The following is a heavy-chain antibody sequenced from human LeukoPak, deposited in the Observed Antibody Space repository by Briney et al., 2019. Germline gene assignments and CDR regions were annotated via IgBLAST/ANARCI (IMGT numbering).Heavy chain of an antibody. CDR1: GDSISSGDYY. CDR2: ISSSGST. J-gene: IGHJ4*02. V-gene: IGHV4-61*02. CDR3: ARGRPSSSWYGMDFDY. D-gene: IGHD6-13*01. Sequence: SETLSLTCTVSGDSISSGDYYWSWIRQPAGKGLEWIGRISSSGSTNYNPSLKSRVAISVDTSKNQFSLKLSSVTAADTAVYYCARGRPSSSWYGMDFDYWGQGTLVTVSS.